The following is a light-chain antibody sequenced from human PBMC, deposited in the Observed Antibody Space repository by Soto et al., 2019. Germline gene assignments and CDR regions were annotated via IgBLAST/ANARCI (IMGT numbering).Light chain of an antibody. CDR2: SNN. CDR1: SSNIGRYT. Sequence: QSALTQPPSASGTPGQRVTISCSGSSSNIGRYTVHWYQHLPGTAPKLLLSSNNQRPSGVPDRFSGSKSGTSASLAISGLLSGDEADYYCAAWDDILNVVVFGGGTKLTVL. V-gene: IGLV1-44*01. CDR3: AAWDDILNVVV. J-gene: IGLJ2*01.